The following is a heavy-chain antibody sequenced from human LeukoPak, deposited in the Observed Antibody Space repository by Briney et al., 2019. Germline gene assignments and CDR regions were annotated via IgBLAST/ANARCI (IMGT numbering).Heavy chain of an antibody. V-gene: IGHV3-48*03. CDR1: GFTFSSYE. D-gene: IGHD2-15*01. CDR3: AKNGDRGAYCSGGSCYPYYYYNMDV. CDR2: ISSSGSTI. Sequence: GGSLRLSCAASGFTFSSYEMNWVRQAPGKGLEWVSYISSSGSTIYYADSVKGRFTISRDNSKSTLYLQMNSLRAEDTAIYYCAKNGDRGAYCSGGSCYPYYYYNMDVWGKGTTVTISS. J-gene: IGHJ6*03.